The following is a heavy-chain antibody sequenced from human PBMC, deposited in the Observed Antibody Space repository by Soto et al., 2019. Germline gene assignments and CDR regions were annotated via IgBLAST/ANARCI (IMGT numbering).Heavy chain of an antibody. J-gene: IGHJ4*02. Sequence: GESLKISCDVFGDSFTGVWIGLVLQIPGKGLEWVSSIYPRDSDIIYTSSFQGQVTISSVRSTTTAYLQWSSLTDSDTAIYYCARQPPLDSRVWYDWGQGTLVTVSS. D-gene: IGHD6-19*01. CDR2: IYPRDSDI. CDR3: ARQPPLDSRVWYD. V-gene: IGHV5-51*01. CDR1: GDSFTGVW.